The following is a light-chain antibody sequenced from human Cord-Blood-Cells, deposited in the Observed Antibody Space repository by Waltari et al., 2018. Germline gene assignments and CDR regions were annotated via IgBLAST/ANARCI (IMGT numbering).Light chain of an antibody. V-gene: IGKV4-1*01. CDR1: QSVLYSTNNKNY. Sequence: DIAITQSQDSLAVSLGERATIPCKSSQSVLYSTNNKNYLAWYQQKPGQPPTLLIYWASTRETGVPDLFRGSGSGTEFTLSISSLQAEDVAVYYCQQYYSTPLTFGGGTKMEIK. CDR3: QQYYSTPLT. J-gene: IGKJ4*01. CDR2: WAS.